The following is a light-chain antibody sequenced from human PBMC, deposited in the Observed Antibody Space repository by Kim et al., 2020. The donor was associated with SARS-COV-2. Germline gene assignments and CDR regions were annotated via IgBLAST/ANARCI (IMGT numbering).Light chain of an antibody. CDR3: LQHSTSPIT. Sequence: ASVRDRVTITCRASQDIRKDLGWYEQNPGRAPKRLIYGASSLQSGVPARFSGSGSETEFTLTISRVQPEDFATYFCLQHSTSPITFGQGTRLEIK. CDR2: GAS. CDR1: QDIRKD. V-gene: IGKV1-17*01. J-gene: IGKJ5*01.